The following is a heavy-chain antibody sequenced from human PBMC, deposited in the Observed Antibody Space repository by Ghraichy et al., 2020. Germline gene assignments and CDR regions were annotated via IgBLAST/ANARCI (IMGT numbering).Heavy chain of an antibody. CDR2: IYSGGST. D-gene: IGHD1-26*01. J-gene: IGHJ4*02. V-gene: IGHV3-53*01. CDR3: ARDRSYSGWPEFDY. Sequence: GGSLRLSCAASGFTVSSNYMSWVRQAPGKGLEWVSVIYSGGSTYYADSVKGRFTISRDNYKNTLYHQMNSLRAEDTAVYYCARDRSYSGWPEFDYWGQGTLVTVSS. CDR1: GFTVSSNY.